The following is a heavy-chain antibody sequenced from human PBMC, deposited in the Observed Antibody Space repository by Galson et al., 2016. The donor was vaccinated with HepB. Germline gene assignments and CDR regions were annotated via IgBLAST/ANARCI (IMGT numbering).Heavy chain of an antibody. V-gene: IGHV1-18*01. J-gene: IGHJ4*02. CDR2: ISAYNGKI. Sequence: SVKVSCKASGYIFTNYGISWVRQAPGQGLEWMGWISAYNGKISYAQNFQARVTMTTDASTSTAYMELRRLRSDDTAGYFCARYRTATAYSEFWGQGTLVTVSS. D-gene: IGHD5-24*01. CDR3: ARYRTATAYSEF. CDR1: GYIFTNYG.